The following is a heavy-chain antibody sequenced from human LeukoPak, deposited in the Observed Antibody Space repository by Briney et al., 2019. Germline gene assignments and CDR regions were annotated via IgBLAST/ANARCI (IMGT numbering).Heavy chain of an antibody. CDR1: GFIFSSYA. D-gene: IGHD2-2*01. Sequence: GGSLRLSCAASGFIFSSYAMHWVRQAPGTGLEWVALISYDETNTYYADSVKGRFTTSRDNSKNTLYLQMNSLRAEATAVYYCAREIGSSKPLDYWGQGTLVTVSS. CDR2: ISYDETNT. CDR3: AREIGSSKPLDY. J-gene: IGHJ4*02. V-gene: IGHV3-30-3*01.